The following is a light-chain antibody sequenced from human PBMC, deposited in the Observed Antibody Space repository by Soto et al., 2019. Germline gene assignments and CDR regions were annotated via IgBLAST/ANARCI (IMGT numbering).Light chain of an antibody. CDR3: SSYTTSSTLV. J-gene: IGLJ2*01. V-gene: IGLV2-18*02. CDR2: EVS. CDR1: SSDVGYYNR. Sequence: QSALTQPPSVSGSPGQSVTISCTGTSSDVGYYNRVSWYQQPPGTAPKLMVFEVSNRPSGVPDRFSGSKSGNTVSLTISGLQAEDEADYYCSSYTTSSTLVFGGGTQLTVL.